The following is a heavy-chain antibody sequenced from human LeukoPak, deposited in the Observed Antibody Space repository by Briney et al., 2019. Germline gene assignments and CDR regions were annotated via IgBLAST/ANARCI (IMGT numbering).Heavy chain of an antibody. CDR2: INFSGNSI. Sequence: GGSLRLSCTASGFNFIDFYMSWIRQAPGKGLEWLSYINFSGNSIYYADSVKGRFTISRDNTKKSLYLQMNNLRVEDTAVYYCAGGIRVGGDYWGQGTLVAVSS. CDR1: GFNFIDFY. V-gene: IGHV3-11*01. D-gene: IGHD3-10*01. CDR3: AGGIRVGGDY. J-gene: IGHJ4*02.